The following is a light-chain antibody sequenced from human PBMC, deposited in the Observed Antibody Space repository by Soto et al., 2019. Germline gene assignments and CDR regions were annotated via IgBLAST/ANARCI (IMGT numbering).Light chain of an antibody. CDR3: ASWDVSLSAWV. Sequence: QSVLTQSPSASGTPGQRVTISCSGRSSNIGTYYVYWYKHLPGAAPELLIYSNDLRPSGVPDRFSLSKSGTSASLAISGLRSEDEAHYYCASWDVSLSAWVFGGGTKLTVL. CDR1: SSNIGTYY. J-gene: IGLJ3*02. CDR2: SND. V-gene: IGLV1-47*02.